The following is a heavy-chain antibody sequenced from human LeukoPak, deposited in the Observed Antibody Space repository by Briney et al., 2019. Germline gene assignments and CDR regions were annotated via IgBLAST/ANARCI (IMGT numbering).Heavy chain of an antibody. CDR1: GFTFKTYA. Sequence: QSGGSLRLSCAASGFTFKTYAMNWVRQVPGKGPEWVSSMSGSGSSTDYADSVKGRFTISRDNSKNTLYLQMNSLRAEDTALYYCAKDAQGLVRGGIYFDFWGRGSLVTVSS. CDR2: MSGSGSST. D-gene: IGHD6-19*01. CDR3: AKDAQGLVRGGIYFDF. V-gene: IGHV3-23*01. J-gene: IGHJ4*02.